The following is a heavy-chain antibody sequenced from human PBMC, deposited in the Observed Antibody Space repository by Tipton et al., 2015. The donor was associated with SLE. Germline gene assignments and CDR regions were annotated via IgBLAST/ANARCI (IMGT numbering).Heavy chain of an antibody. J-gene: IGHJ5*02. Sequence: GSLRLSCAASGFTFSNFWMSWVRQAPGKGLEWVANINEDGSTKYYVDSVKGRFTISRDNGKKSVYLQMNSLRVDDTALYYCVRAIGAAGSSWGQGTLVTVSS. CDR1: GFTFSNFW. V-gene: IGHV3-7*04. D-gene: IGHD6-13*01. CDR2: INEDGSTK. CDR3: VRAIGAAGSS.